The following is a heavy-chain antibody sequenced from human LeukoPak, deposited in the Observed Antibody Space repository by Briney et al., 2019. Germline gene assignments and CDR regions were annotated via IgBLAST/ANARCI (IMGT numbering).Heavy chain of an antibody. CDR2: IYFSGST. CDR3: ARAGYSSGYVGGFDY. CDR1: GVSISSGGYS. V-gene: IGHV4-61*08. D-gene: IGHD5-18*01. Sequence: SETLSLTCAVSGVSISSGGYSWNWIRQSPGKGLEWIGHIYFSGSTNYNPSLKSRVIISVDMSKNRFSLRLSSVTAADTAVYYCARAGYSSGYVGGFDYWGQGALVTVSS. J-gene: IGHJ4*02.